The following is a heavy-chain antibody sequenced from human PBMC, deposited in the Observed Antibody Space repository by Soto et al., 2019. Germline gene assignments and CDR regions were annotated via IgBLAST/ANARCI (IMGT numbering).Heavy chain of an antibody. CDR1: GYTFTSYD. V-gene: IGHV1-8*01. CDR2: MNPNSGNT. Sequence: ASVKVSCKASGYTFTSYDINWVRQATGQGLEWMGWMNPNSGNTGYAQKFQGRVTMTRNTSISTAYMELSSLRSEDTAVYYCASDIVARNWFDPWGQGTLVTVSS. CDR3: ASDIVARNWFDP. D-gene: IGHD5-12*01. J-gene: IGHJ5*02.